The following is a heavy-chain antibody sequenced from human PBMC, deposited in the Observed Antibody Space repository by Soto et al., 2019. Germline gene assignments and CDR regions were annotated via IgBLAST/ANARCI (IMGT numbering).Heavy chain of an antibody. CDR1: GFSLNTRGVG. Sequence: QITLKESGHTLVKPTQMLTLTCTFSGFSLNTRGVGVGWIRQPPGGALEWLALIYWDADKRYSPSLRSRLTITKDTSKNQVVLTMTTMEPLDTGTYYCAHTYSSSPDDGFDVWGQGTRVTVSS. D-gene: IGHD6-6*01. CDR2: IYWDADK. J-gene: IGHJ3*01. V-gene: IGHV2-5*02. CDR3: AHTYSSSPDDGFDV.